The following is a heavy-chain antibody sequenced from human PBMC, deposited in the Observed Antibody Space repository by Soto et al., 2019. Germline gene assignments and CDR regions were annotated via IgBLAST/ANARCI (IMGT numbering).Heavy chain of an antibody. D-gene: IGHD3-10*01. J-gene: IGHJ6*04. Sequence: QVQLVESGGGVVQPGTSLRLSCAASGFTFRSYGMHWVRQAPGKGLEWVALIWYDGSNKYYADSVKGRFNISRDNPKNTLFMQMNSVRVEDTAVYYCARAQVRFYGSGSYEGLDVWGKGTTVTVSS. CDR2: IWYDGSNK. V-gene: IGHV3-33*01. CDR1: GFTFRSYG. CDR3: ARAQVRFYGSGSYEGLDV.